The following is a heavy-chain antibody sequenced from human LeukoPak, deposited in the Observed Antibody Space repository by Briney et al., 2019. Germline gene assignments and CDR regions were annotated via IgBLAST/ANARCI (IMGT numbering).Heavy chain of an antibody. V-gene: IGHV3-53*01. D-gene: IGHD5-12*01. Sequence: SVIYSGGSTYYPDSVKGRFTISRDNSKNTLYLQMNSLRAEDAAVYYCAKAKYSGPYYSDYWGQGTLVTVSS. CDR3: AKAKYSGPYYSDY. J-gene: IGHJ4*02. CDR2: IYSGGST.